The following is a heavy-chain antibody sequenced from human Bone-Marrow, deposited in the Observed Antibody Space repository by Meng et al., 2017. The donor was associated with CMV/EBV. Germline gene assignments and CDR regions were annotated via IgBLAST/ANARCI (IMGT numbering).Heavy chain of an antibody. CDR3: ATDRKQLVGYYYYGMDV. CDR2: INWNGGST. V-gene: IGHV3-20*01. J-gene: IGHJ6*02. CDR1: GFTFDDYG. Sequence: GESLKISCAASGFTFDDYGMSWVRQAPGKGLEWVSGINWNGGSTGYADSVKGRFTISRDNAKNSLYLQMNSLRAEDTALYHCATDRKQLVGYYYYGMDVWGQGTTVTVSS. D-gene: IGHD6-6*01.